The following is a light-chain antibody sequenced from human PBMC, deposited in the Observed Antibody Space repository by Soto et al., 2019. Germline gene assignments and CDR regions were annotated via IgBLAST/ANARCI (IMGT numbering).Light chain of an antibody. J-gene: IGLJ2*01. V-gene: IGLV1-47*01. CDR2: KDD. Sequence: QSVLTQPPSASGTPGQRVTISCSGSRSNIGSNYVYWYQQLPGTAPKLLSYKDDQRPSGVPDRFSGSKSGTSASLAISGLRSEDEADYYGAAWDDSLRAHVVFGGGTKLTVL. CDR1: RSNIGSNY. CDR3: AAWDDSLRAHVV.